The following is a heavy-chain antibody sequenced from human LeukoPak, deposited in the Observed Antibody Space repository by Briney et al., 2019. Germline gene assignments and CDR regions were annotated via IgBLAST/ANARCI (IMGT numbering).Heavy chain of an antibody. CDR3: AGAHSSSWSVF. J-gene: IGHJ5*01. Sequence: PGGSLRLSCAASGFTFDDYAMHWVRQAPGKGLEWVSGISWNSGSLGYADSVKGRFTISRDNSKSTLYLQMNSLRAEDTAVYYCAGAHSSSWSVFWGQGTLVTVSS. CDR1: GFTFDDYA. CDR2: ISWNSGSL. V-gene: IGHV3-9*01. D-gene: IGHD6-13*01.